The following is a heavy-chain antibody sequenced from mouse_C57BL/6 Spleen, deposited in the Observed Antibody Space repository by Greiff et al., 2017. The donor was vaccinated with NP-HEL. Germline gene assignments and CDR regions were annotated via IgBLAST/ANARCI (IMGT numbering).Heavy chain of an antibody. J-gene: IGHJ4*01. CDR1: GYTFTSYW. Sequence: VQLQQPGAELVKPGASVKLSCKASGYTFTSYWMQWVKQRPGQGLEWIGEIDPSDSYTNYNQKFKGKATLTVDTSSSTAYMQLSSLTSEDSAVYYCARRTTVNYAMDYWGQGTSVTVSS. CDR2: IDPSDSYT. D-gene: IGHD1-1*01. V-gene: IGHV1-50*01. CDR3: ARRTTVNYAMDY.